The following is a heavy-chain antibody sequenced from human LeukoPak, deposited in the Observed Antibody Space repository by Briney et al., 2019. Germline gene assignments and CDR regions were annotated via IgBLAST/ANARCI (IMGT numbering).Heavy chain of an antibody. D-gene: IGHD2-2*01. CDR2: IYYSGST. CDR1: GASVSSGSYY. Sequence: SETLSLTCNVSGASVSSGSYYWSWLRQPPGKGLEWIGYIYYSGSTNYNPSLKSRVTISVDTSKNQFSLKLSSVTAADTAVYYCARVPNRICSSTSCYSSSGLYHPWGQGTLVTVSS. V-gene: IGHV4-61*01. CDR3: ARVPNRICSSTSCYSSSGLYHP. J-gene: IGHJ5*02.